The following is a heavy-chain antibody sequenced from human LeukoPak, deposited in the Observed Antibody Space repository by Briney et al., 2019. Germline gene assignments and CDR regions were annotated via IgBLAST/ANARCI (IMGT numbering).Heavy chain of an antibody. J-gene: IGHJ6*03. Sequence: SETLSLTCTVSGGSISSSSYYWGWIRQPPGKGLEWIGSIYYSGSTYYNPSLKSQVTISVDTSKNQFSLKLSSVTAVDTAVYYCARDRYYYGSGSYPYMDVWGKGTTVTISS. V-gene: IGHV4-39*07. D-gene: IGHD3-10*01. CDR1: GGSISSSSYY. CDR2: IYYSGST. CDR3: ARDRYYYGSGSYPYMDV.